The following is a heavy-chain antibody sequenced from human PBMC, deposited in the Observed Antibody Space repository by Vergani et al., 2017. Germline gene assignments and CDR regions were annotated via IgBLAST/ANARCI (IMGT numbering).Heavy chain of an antibody. V-gene: IGHV4-38-2*02. Sequence: QVQLQESGPGLVKPSETLSLTCTVSGYSISSGYYWGWIRQPPGKGLEWIGSIYHSGSTYYNPSLKSRVTISVDTSKNQFSLKLGSVTAADTAVYYCASQGDIVVVPAAMSPSGYWGQGTLVTVSS. J-gene: IGHJ4*02. CDR2: IYHSGST. D-gene: IGHD2-2*01. CDR3: ASQGDIVVVPAAMSPSGY. CDR1: GYSISSGYY.